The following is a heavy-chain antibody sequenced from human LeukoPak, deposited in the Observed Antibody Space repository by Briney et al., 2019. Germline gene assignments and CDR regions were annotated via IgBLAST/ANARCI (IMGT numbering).Heavy chain of an antibody. J-gene: IGHJ4*02. CDR3: ARATTAYCTGSICPNFDY. Sequence: SETLSLTCTVSGGSITSYYWSWIRQPPGGGLEWIGYVYYSGSTNYNPSLKSRVTISVGTSKNQFSLKLTSVTAADTALYYCARATTAYCTGSICPNFDYWGQGTLVTVSS. CDR2: VYYSGST. CDR1: GGSITSYY. V-gene: IGHV4-59*01. D-gene: IGHD2-8*02.